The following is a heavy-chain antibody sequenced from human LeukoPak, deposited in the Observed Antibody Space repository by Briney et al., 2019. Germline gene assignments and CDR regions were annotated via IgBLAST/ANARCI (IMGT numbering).Heavy chain of an antibody. CDR3: SSFTIFGPYYYYYYMDV. J-gene: IGHJ6*03. Sequence: GSLRLSFAAPGIPSSSYWMSWVRPAPGKGLEWVATIKQDGSEKNYMDSVKGRFTIPRDNAQNSLFLQMTSTSAQATAFYYLSSFTIFGPYYYYYYMDVWGKGTTVTVSS. V-gene: IGHV3-7*01. CDR1: GIPSSSYW. D-gene: IGHD3-3*01. CDR2: IKQDGSEK.